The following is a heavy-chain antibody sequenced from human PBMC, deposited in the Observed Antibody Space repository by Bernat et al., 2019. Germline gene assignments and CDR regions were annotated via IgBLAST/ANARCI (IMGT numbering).Heavy chain of an antibody. Sequence: QVQLVESGGGVVQPGRSLRLSCAASGFTFSSYGMHWVRQAPGKGLEWVAVIWYDGSNKYYADSVKGRFTISRDNSKNTLYLQMNSQRAEDTAVYYCARGIMITFGGVIARHPRLDAFDIWGQGTMVTVSS. V-gene: IGHV3-33*01. D-gene: IGHD3-16*02. CDR3: ARGIMITFGGVIARHPRLDAFDI. J-gene: IGHJ3*02. CDR1: GFTFSSYG. CDR2: IWYDGSNK.